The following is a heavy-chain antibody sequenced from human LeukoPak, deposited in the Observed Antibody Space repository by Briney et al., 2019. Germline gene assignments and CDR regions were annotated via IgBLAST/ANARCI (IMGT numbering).Heavy chain of an antibody. CDR1: GGSISSGGYS. Sequence: PSETLSLTCAVSGGSISSGGYSWSWIRQPPGKGLEWIGYIYHSGSTYYNPSLKSRVTISVDRSKNQFSLKLSSVTAADTAVYYCARDCSSTSCPYRDAFDIWGQGTMVTVS. D-gene: IGHD2-2*01. V-gene: IGHV4-30-2*01. CDR3: ARDCSSTSCPYRDAFDI. J-gene: IGHJ3*02. CDR2: IYHSGST.